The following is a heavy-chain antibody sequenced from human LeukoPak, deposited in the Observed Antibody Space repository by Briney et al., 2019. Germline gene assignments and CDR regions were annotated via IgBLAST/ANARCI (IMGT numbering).Heavy chain of an antibody. D-gene: IGHD3-22*01. CDR1: GYTFIGYY. CDR2: INPNSGGT. CDR3: ARGLTYYYDSSGYYPA. J-gene: IGHJ5*02. V-gene: IGHV1-2*02. Sequence: AASGKVSCKASGYTFIGYYMHWVRQAAGQGLEWMGWINPNSGGTNYAQKFQGRVTMTRDTSISTAYMELSRLRSDDTAVYYCARGLTYYYDSSGYYPAWGQGTLVTVSS.